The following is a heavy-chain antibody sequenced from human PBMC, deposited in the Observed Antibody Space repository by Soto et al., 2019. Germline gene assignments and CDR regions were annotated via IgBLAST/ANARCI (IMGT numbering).Heavy chain of an antibody. J-gene: IGHJ5*02. V-gene: IGHV4-34*01. CDR3: AREGYDYVSS. CDR2: INHSGST. D-gene: IGHD3-16*01. Sequence: TSETLSLTCAVYGGSFSGYYWSWIRQPPRKGLEWIGEINHSGSTNYNPSLKSRVTISVDTSKNQFSLKLSSVTAADTAVYYCAREGYDYVSSWGQGTLVTVSS. CDR1: GGSFSGYY.